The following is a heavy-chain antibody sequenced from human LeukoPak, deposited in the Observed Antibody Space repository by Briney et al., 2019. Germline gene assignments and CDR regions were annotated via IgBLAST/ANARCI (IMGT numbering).Heavy chain of an antibody. CDR2: IYHSGST. CDR3: ARGGYSGYRPPDAFDI. V-gene: IGHV4-30-2*01. CDR1: GGSISSGGYS. D-gene: IGHD5-12*01. Sequence: PSQTLSLTCAVSGGSISSGGYSWSWIRQPPGEGLEWIGYIYHSGSTYYNPSLKSRVTISVDRSKNQFSLKLSSVTAADTAVYYCARGGYSGYRPPDAFDIWGQGTMVTVSS. J-gene: IGHJ3*02.